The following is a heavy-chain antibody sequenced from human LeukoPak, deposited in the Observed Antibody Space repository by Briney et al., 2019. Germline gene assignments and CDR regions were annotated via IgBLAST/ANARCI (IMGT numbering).Heavy chain of an antibody. V-gene: IGHV3-48*01. CDR3: ARGAIFGVTTRGYGMDV. Sequence: PGGSLRLSCAASGFTFSSYSMNWVRQAPGKGLEWVSYISSSSSTIYYADSVKGRFTISRDNAKNSLYLQMNSLRAEDTAVYYCARGAIFGVTTRGYGMDVWGQGTTVTVSS. CDR2: ISSSSSTI. D-gene: IGHD3-3*01. J-gene: IGHJ6*02. CDR1: GFTFSSYS.